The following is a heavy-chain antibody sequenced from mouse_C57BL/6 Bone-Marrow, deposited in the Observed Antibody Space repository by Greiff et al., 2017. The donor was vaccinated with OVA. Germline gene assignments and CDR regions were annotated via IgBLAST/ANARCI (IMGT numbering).Heavy chain of an antibody. D-gene: IGHD2-3*01. J-gene: IGHJ1*03. V-gene: IGHV10-1*01. CDR2: IRSKSNNYAT. CDR1: GFSFNTYA. CDR3: VRHDVYWYFDV. Sequence: VQLKESGGGLVQPKGSLKLSCAASGFSFNTYAMNWVRQAPGKGLEWVARIRSKSNNYATYYADSVKDRFTISRDDSESMLYLQMNNLKTEDTDMYYCVRHDVYWYFDVWGTGTTVTVSS.